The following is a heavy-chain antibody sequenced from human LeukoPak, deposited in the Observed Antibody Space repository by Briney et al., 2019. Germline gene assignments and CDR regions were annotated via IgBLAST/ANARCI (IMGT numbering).Heavy chain of an antibody. V-gene: IGHV4-34*01. CDR3: ARLSRITMVRGVFNGFDY. CDR2: INHSGST. J-gene: IGHJ4*02. CDR1: GGSFGGYY. Sequence: SETLSLTCAVYGGSFGGYYWSWIRQPPGKGLEWIGEINHSGSTNYNPSLKSRVTISVDTSKNQFSLKLSSVTAADTAVYYCARLSRITMVRGVFNGFDYWGQGTLVTVSS. D-gene: IGHD3-10*01.